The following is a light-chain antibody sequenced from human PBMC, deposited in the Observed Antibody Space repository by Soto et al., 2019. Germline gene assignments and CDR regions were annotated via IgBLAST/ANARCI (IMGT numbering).Light chain of an antibody. CDR2: DVS. Sequence: SYELTQPPSVSVAPGQTARITCGGNNIGSKSVHWYQQKPRQAPVLVVYDVSDRPSGIPERFSGSNSGNRATLTISRVEAGDEADYYCQVWDSSSDHWVFGGGTKLTVL. CDR1: NIGSKS. J-gene: IGLJ3*02. CDR3: QVWDSSSDHWV. V-gene: IGLV3-21*02.